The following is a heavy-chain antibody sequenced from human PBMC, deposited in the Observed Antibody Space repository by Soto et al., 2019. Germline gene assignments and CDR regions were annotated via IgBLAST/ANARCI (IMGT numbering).Heavy chain of an antibody. J-gene: IGHJ3*01. CDR2: IYPGDSDT. V-gene: IGHV5-51*01. D-gene: IGHD3-22*01. CDR3: ARLSDSSGYPGAFDF. Sequence: GESLKISCKGSGYRFTSYWIGWVRQMPGKGLEWIGIIYPGDSDTRYSPSFQGQVTISADKPISTAYLQWGSLRASDTAMYYCARLSDSSGYPGAFDFWGQGTMVTVSS. CDR1: GYRFTSYW.